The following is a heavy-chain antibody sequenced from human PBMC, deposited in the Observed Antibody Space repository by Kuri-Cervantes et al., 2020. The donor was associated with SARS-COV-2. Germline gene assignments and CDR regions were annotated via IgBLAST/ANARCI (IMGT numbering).Heavy chain of an antibody. CDR3: ARGFIAAAGTDNWFDP. D-gene: IGHD6-13*01. CDR2: ISAYNGNT. J-gene: IGHJ5*02. Sequence: ASVKVSCKASGYTFTSYGISWVRQAPGQGPEWMGWISAYNGNTNYAQKLQGRVTMTTDTSTSTAYMELRSLRSDDTAVYYCARGFIAAAGTDNWFDPWGQGTLVTVSS. V-gene: IGHV1-18*01. CDR1: GYTFTSYG.